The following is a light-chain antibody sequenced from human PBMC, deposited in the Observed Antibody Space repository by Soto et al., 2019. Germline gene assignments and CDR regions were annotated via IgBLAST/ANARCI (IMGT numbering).Light chain of an antibody. V-gene: IGKV3-20*01. CDR3: QQYGSSPQT. Sequence: EIVLTQSPGTLSLSPGERATLSFSASQSVSSNYLAWYQQKPGQAPRLLIYGASSRATGIPDRFSGSGSGTDFTLTISRLEPEDFAVYYCQQYGSSPQTFGQGTKVDIK. CDR2: GAS. CDR1: QSVSSNY. J-gene: IGKJ1*01.